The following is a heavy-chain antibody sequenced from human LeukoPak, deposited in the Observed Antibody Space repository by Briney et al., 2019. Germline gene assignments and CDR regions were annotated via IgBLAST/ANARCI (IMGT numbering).Heavy chain of an antibody. Sequence: ASVKVSCKASGGTFSSYAISWVRQAPGQGLEWMGRIIPICGTANYAQKFQGRVTITTYESTSTAYMELSRLRSEDTAVYYCASPWGSGYYFDAFDIWGQGTMVTVSS. CDR3: ASPWGSGYYFDAFDI. CDR2: IIPICGTA. J-gene: IGHJ3*02. V-gene: IGHV1-69*05. CDR1: GGTFSSYA. D-gene: IGHD3-22*01.